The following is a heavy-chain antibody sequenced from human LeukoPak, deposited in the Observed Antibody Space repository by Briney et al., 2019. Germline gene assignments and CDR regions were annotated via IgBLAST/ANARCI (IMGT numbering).Heavy chain of an antibody. D-gene: IGHD5-12*01. CDR2: ISIISSTI. CDR3: ARTYERELDY. CDR1: GFTFSSYD. V-gene: IGHV3-48*01. Sequence: GGSLRLSCAASGFTFSSYDMNWVRQAPGKGLEWVSYISIISSTIYYADSVKGRFTISRDDAKNSVYLQMNSLRAEDTAVYYCARTYERELDYWGQGTLVTVSS. J-gene: IGHJ4*02.